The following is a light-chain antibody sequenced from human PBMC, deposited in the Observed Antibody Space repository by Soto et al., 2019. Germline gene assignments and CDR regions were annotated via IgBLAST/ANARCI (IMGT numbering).Light chain of an antibody. CDR3: QVFDIGSDHVV. Sequence: SYELTQPPSVSVAPGKTASITCGGNNIGSKSVHWYQQKPGQAPVLVIYYDSDRPSGIPERISGSNSGNTATLTISRVEAGDEADYYCQVFDIGSDHVVFGGGTKVTVL. CDR1: NIGSKS. CDR2: YDS. V-gene: IGLV3-21*04. J-gene: IGLJ2*01.